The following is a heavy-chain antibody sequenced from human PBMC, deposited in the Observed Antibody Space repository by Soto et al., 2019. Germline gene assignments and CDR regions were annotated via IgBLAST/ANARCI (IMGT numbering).Heavy chain of an antibody. D-gene: IGHD3-10*01. CDR2: INHSGNT. CDR1: GGSFSNYY. CDR3: GSRTFFRT. J-gene: IGHJ5*02. V-gene: IGHV4-34*02. Sequence: QVQLQQWGAGLLKPSETLSLTCAVFGGSFSNYYWSWIRQPPGKGLEWIGEINHSGNTNYNPSLKNRGTISVDTSKKQISLKVTAVTAADTAVDYCGSRTFFRTWGPGTLVTVSS.